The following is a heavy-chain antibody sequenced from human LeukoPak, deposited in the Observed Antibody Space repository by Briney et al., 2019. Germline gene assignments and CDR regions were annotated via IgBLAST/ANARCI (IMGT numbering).Heavy chain of an antibody. CDR2: ISSSSSYI. Sequence: PGGSLRLSCAASGFTFSSYSMNWVRQAPGKGLEWVSIISSSSSYIYYADSVKGRSTISRDNAKNSLYLQMNSLRAEDTAVYYCARGSELGYCSGGSCYFEYWGQGTLVTVSS. D-gene: IGHD2-15*01. J-gene: IGHJ4*02. CDR3: ARGSELGYCSGGSCYFEY. V-gene: IGHV3-21*01. CDR1: GFTFSSYS.